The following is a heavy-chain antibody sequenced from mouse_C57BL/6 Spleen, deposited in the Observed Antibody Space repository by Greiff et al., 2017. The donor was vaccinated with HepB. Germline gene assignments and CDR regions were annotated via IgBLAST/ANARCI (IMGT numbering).Heavy chain of an antibody. J-gene: IGHJ2*01. D-gene: IGHD2-4*01. CDR3: TSNYDYDDGIYYFDY. V-gene: IGHV1-15*01. CDR1: GYTFTDYE. CDR2: IDPETGGT. Sequence: VQLQQSGAELVRPGASVTLSCKASGYTFTDYEMHWVKQTPVHGLEWIGAIDPETGGTAYNQKFKGKAILTADKSSSTAYMELRSLTSEDSAVYYCTSNYDYDDGIYYFDYWGQGTTLTVSS.